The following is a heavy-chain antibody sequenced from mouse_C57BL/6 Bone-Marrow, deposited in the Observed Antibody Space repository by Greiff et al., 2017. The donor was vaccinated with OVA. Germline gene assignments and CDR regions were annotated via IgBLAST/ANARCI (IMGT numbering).Heavy chain of an antibody. CDR1: GYTFTDYY. Sequence: VQLQQSGPELVKPGASVKISCKASGYTFTDYYMNWVKQSHGKSLEWIGDINPNNGGTSYTQTFKGKATLTVDKSSSTAYMELRSLTSEDSAVYYCARPPIYYYGSTDFDYWGQGTTLTVSS. D-gene: IGHD1-1*01. J-gene: IGHJ2*01. CDR2: INPNNGGT. CDR3: ARPPIYYYGSTDFDY. V-gene: IGHV1-26*01.